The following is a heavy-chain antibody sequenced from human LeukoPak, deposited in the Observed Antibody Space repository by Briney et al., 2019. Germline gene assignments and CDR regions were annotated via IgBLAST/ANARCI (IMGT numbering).Heavy chain of an antibody. V-gene: IGHV1-46*01. Sequence: ASVKVSCKASGYTFTSYYMHWVRQAPGQGLEWMGMINPSGGSTSYAQKFQGRVTMTRDMSTSTVYMELSSLRSEDTAVYYCARDRFPPTYYYDSSGYFFDYWGQGTLVTVSS. D-gene: IGHD3-22*01. CDR1: GYTFTSYY. CDR2: INPSGGST. J-gene: IGHJ4*02. CDR3: ARDRFPPTYYYDSSGYFFDY.